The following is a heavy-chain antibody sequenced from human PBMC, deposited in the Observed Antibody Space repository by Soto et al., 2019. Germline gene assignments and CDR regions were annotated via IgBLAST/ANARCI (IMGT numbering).Heavy chain of an antibody. V-gene: IGHV3-30*03. CDR1: GFTLSSYG. J-gene: IGHJ5*02. CDR3: SRDGGDGYNRRFDP. Sequence: PGGSLRLSCAASGFTLSSYGMHWVRQAPGKGLEWVAGTSYDESNRYYADSVKGRFTVSRDNSKNTLYLQMNSLRAEDAAVYYCSRDGGDGYNRRFDPWGQGTLVTVSS. D-gene: IGHD5-12*01. CDR2: TSYDESNR.